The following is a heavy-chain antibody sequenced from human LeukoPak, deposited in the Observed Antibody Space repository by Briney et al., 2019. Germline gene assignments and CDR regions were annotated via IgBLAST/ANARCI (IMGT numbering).Heavy chain of an antibody. D-gene: IGHD2-15*01. V-gene: IGHV4-38-2*02. Sequence: SETLSLTCTVSDYSISSGYYWGWIRQPPGKGLEWIGSIYHSGSTFDNPSLKSRVTISVDTSKNQFSLKLSSVTAADTAVYYCARGGCSGGSCELRYWGQGTLVTVSS. J-gene: IGHJ4*02. CDR3: ARGGCSGGSCELRY. CDR2: IYHSGST. CDR1: DYSISSGYY.